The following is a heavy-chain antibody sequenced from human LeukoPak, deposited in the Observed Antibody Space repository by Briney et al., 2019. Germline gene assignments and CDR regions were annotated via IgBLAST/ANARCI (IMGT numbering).Heavy chain of an antibody. CDR3: ARGGSYHQPYYTDV. V-gene: IGHV1-18*01. CDR2: MKIYNDQT. CDR1: GYSFTRSG. D-gene: IGHD1-26*01. Sequence: AAVKVCFTCSGYSFTRSGYSLVREAQGQGLGREGWMKIYNDQTNYAQKLQGRVTMTTDTSTSTAHMELRSLRSDDTAVYYCARGGSYHQPYYTDVWGKGTTVTVSS. J-gene: IGHJ6*03.